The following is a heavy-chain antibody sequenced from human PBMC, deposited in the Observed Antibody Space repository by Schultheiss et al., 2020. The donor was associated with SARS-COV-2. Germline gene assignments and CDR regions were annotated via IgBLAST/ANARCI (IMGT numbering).Heavy chain of an antibody. Sequence: SETLSLTCGVSGFSISSGYYWSWIRQAPGKGLEWIGEINHSGSTNYNPSLKSRVTISVDTSKKQFSLKLSSVTAADTAVYYCARAPEPTYHSGGYYFDFWGQGILVTVSS. CDR3: ARAPEPTYHSGGYYFDF. J-gene: IGHJ4*02. CDR1: GFSISSGYY. CDR2: INHSGST. D-gene: IGHD3-22*01. V-gene: IGHV4-38-2*01.